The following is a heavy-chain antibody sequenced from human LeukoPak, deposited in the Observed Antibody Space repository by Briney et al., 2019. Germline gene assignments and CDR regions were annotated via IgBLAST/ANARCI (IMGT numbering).Heavy chain of an antibody. J-gene: IGHJ6*03. V-gene: IGHV3-11*04. CDR3: ARAPGSSGSYYYYMDV. D-gene: IGHD3-10*01. CDR1: GFTFSDYY. CDR2: ISSSGSTI. Sequence: GGSLRLSCAASGFTFSDYYMSWIRQAPGKGVEWVSYISSSGSTIYYADSVKGRFTISRDNAKNSLYLQMNSLRAEDTAVYYCARAPGSSGSYYYYMDVWGKGTTVTVSS.